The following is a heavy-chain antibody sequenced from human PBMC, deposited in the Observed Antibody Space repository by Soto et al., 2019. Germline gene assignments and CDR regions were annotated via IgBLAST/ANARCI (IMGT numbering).Heavy chain of an antibody. CDR3: AKNEYYGSGSYYFDS. V-gene: IGHV3-23*01. Sequence: GSLRLSCAASGFTFSSYAMSWVRQAPGKGLEWVSSISGGGVYHADSVKGRFTISRDNSKNTLYLQMNSLRAEDTAVYYCAKNEYYGSGSYYFDSWGQGTLVTVSS. CDR1: GFTFSSYA. J-gene: IGHJ4*01. CDR2: ISGGGV. D-gene: IGHD3-10*01.